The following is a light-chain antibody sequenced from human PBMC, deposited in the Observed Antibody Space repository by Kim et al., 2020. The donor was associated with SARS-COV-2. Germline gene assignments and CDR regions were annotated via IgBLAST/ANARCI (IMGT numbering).Light chain of an antibody. J-gene: IGLJ1*01. CDR1: SLRSYY. V-gene: IGLV3-19*01. CDR3: NSRDSSGNHNV. Sequence: SSELTQDPAVSVALGQTVRITCQGDSLRSYYASWYQQKPGQAPVLVIYGKNNRPSGIPDRFSGSSSGNTASLTITGAQAEDEADYYCNSRDSSGNHNVFGTGINVTVL. CDR2: GKN.